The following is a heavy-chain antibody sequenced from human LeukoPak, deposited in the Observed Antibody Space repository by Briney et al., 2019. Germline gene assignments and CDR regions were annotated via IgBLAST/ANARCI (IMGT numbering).Heavy chain of an antibody. V-gene: IGHV1-46*01. CDR2: INPSGAGA. Sequence: GASVKVSCKASGYTFTSYSIHWVRQAPGQGLEWMGIINPSGAGAMYAQKFQGRVTMTRDMSTATVYLDLSSLRFDDTAVYYCARGHGSGSTNWFDPWGQGTLVTVSS. CDR3: ARGHGSGSTNWFDP. CDR1: GYTFTSYS. J-gene: IGHJ5*02. D-gene: IGHD3-10*01.